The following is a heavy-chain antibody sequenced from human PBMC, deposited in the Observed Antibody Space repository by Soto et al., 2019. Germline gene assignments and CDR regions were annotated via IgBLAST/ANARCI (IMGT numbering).Heavy chain of an antibody. CDR2: IYHSGST. D-gene: IGHD3-22*01. CDR3: ARGAYDSSGYYYSLSEYFQH. CDR1: GGSISSSNW. J-gene: IGHJ1*01. V-gene: IGHV4-4*02. Sequence: LSLTCAVSGGSISSSNWWSWVRQPPGKGLEWIGEIYHSGSTNYNPSLKSRVTISVDKSKNQFSLKLSSVTAADTAVYYCARGAYDSSGYYYSLSEYFQHWGQGTLVTVSS.